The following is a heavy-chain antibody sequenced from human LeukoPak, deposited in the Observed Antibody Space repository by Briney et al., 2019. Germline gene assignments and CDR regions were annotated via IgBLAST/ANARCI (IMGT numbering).Heavy chain of an antibody. CDR1: GFTFSSYE. CDR2: IRSGGSKI. J-gene: IGHJ6*02. CDR3: ARVSDWMDF. D-gene: IGHD2-21*01. V-gene: IGHV3-48*03. Sequence: PGGSLRLSCAASGFTFSSYEMNWVRQAPGKGLEWVSYIRSGGSKIYYADSVKGRFTISRDNSKNSLYLQMNSLRAEGTAVYYCARVSDWMDFWGQGTTVTVSS.